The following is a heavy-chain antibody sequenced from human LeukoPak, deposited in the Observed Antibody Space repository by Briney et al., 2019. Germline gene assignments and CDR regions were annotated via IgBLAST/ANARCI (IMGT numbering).Heavy chain of an antibody. J-gene: IGHJ4*02. CDR3: ARVLGGWIGELLDY. CDR2: ISSSSSYI. CDR1: GFTFSSYS. Sequence: GGSLRLSCAASGFTFSSYSMNWVRQAPGKGLEWVSSISSSSSYIYYADSVKGRFTISRDNAKNSLYLQMNSLRAEDTAVYYCARVLGGWIGELLDYWGQGTLVTVSS. V-gene: IGHV3-21*01. D-gene: IGHD3-10*01.